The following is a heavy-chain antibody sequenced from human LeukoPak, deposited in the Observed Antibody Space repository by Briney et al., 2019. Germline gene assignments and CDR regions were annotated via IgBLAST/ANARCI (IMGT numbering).Heavy chain of an antibody. CDR3: AKDPSSSWYSGFDY. CDR2: ISYDGSNK. V-gene: IGHV3-30*18. CDR1: GFTFSSYG. D-gene: IGHD6-13*01. J-gene: IGHJ4*02. Sequence: PGGSLRLSCAASGFTFSSYGMHWVRQAPGKGLEWVAVISYDGSNKYYADSVKGRFTISRDNSKNTLYLQMNSLRAEDTAVYYCAKDPSSSWYSGFDYWGQGTLVTVSS.